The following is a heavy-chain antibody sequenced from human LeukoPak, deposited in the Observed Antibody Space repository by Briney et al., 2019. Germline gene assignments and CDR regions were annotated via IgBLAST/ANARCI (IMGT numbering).Heavy chain of an antibody. CDR2: ISYDGGYT. D-gene: IGHD6-19*01. CDR1: GFTFSSYG. J-gene: IGHJ4*02. CDR3: AKDRLGGWPSGAFDY. Sequence: GGSLRLSCAASGFTFSSYGIHWVRQAPGKGPEWVAVISYDGGYTYYADSVKGRFTISRDNSKNTLYLQMNSLRAEDTAVYDCAKDRLGGWPSGAFDYWGEGTLVTVSS. V-gene: IGHV3-30*18.